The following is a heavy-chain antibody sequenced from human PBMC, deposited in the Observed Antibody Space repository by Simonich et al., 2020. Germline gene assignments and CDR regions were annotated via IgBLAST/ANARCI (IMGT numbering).Heavy chain of an antibody. CDR1: GFTVSSNY. D-gene: IGHD1-1*01. V-gene: IGHV3-53*01. Sequence: EVQLVESGGGLIQPGGSLRLSCAASGFTVSSNYMGWVRQAPGKGLEWVSVIYSGGSTYYADSVKGRFTISRDNSKNTLYLQINSLRAEDTAVYYCARWTATGYYFDYWGQGTLVTVSS. CDR2: IYSGGST. CDR3: ARWTATGYYFDY. J-gene: IGHJ4*02.